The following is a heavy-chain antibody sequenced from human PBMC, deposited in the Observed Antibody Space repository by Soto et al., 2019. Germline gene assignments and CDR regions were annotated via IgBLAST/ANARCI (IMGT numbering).Heavy chain of an antibody. V-gene: IGHV1-18*04. J-gene: IGHJ5*02. CDR1: GDTFPSYA. CDR2: VSAYFGNT. CDR3: ARDLWDSSGYSWFRPNWFDP. Sequence: APVKVSCMASGDTFPSYAISWVRPAPGRGPEWTGWVSAYFGNTNHAQKLQGRVTMTTDTSTSTAYMELRSLRADDTAVYYCARDLWDSSGYSWFRPNWFDPWGQGTPGAVAS. D-gene: IGHD3-22*01.